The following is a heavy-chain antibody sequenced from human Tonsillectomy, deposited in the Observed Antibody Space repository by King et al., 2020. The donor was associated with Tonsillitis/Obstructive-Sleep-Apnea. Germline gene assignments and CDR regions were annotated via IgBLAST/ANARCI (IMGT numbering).Heavy chain of an antibody. CDR1: GGSVSSGSYY. Sequence: VQLQESGTGLVKPSETLSLTCTVSGGSVSSGSYYWSWIRQPPGKGLEWIGYIYYSGSTNYNPSLKSRVTISVDTSKNQFSLKLSSVTAADTAVYYCARDQGGYCSSTSCYPPSNWFDPWGQGTLVTVSS. V-gene: IGHV4-61*01. CDR2: IYYSGST. D-gene: IGHD2-2*01. CDR3: ARDQGGYCSSTSCYPPSNWFDP. J-gene: IGHJ5*02.